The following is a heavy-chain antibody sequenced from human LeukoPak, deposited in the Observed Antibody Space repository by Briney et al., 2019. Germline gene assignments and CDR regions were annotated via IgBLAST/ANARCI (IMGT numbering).Heavy chain of an antibody. D-gene: IGHD3-22*01. J-gene: IGHJ4*02. CDR1: GFIFSDYY. Sequence: PGGSLTLSCAASGFIFSDYYMSWIRQAPGKGLEWLSYISSSSIYTSYADSVKGRFTISRDNAKNSLYLQLNSLRAEDTAVYYCARNSFPYYYDSSGFYFGYWGQGTLVTVSS. CDR3: ARNSFPYYYDSSGFYFGY. CDR2: ISSSSIYT. V-gene: IGHV3-11*03.